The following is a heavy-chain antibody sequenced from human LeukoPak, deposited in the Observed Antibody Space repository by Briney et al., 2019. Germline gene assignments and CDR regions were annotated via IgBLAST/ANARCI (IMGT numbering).Heavy chain of an antibody. D-gene: IGHD6-19*01. CDR2: IYHSGST. Sequence: SETLSLTCAVSGYSISSGYYWGWIRQPPGKGLEWIGSIYHSGSTYYNPSLKSRVTISVDTSKNQFSLKLSSVTAADTAVYYCARVDGIAVAGTLDYWGQGTLVTVSS. V-gene: IGHV4-38-2*01. CDR1: GYSISSGYY. J-gene: IGHJ4*02. CDR3: ARVDGIAVAGTLDY.